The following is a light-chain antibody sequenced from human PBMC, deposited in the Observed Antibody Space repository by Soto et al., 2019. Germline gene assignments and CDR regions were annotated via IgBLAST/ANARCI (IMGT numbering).Light chain of an antibody. CDR2: VNSDGSH. CDR3: QTWGTDFRV. J-gene: IGLJ3*02. V-gene: IGLV4-69*01. CDR1: SGHSRNA. Sequence: QAVVTQSPSASASLGASVTLTCTLSSGHSRNAIAWHKKQPEKGPRFLMKVNSDGSHTKGDGIPDRFSGSSSGAERYLTISSLQFEDEAEYYCQTWGTDFRVFGGGTKLTVL.